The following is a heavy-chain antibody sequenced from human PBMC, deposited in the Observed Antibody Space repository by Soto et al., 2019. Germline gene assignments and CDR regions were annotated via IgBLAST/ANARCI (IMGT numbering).Heavy chain of an antibody. D-gene: IGHD6-6*01. CDR2: IYHSGST. J-gene: IGHJ4*02. CDR1: GGSISSGDYS. CDR3: AGSIAALTYFDY. V-gene: IGHV4-30-2*06. Sequence: PSETLSLTCTVSGGSISSGDYSWSWVRQSPGKGLEWIGYIYHSGSTYYNPSLKSRVTISVDRSKNQFSLKLSSVTAADTAVYYCAGSIAALTYFDYWGQGTLVTVSS.